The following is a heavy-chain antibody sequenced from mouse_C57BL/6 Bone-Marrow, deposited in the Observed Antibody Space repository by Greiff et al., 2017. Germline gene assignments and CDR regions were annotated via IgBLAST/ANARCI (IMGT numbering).Heavy chain of an antibody. CDR3: TTYYGSSSY. CDR1: GFTIKDYS. Sequence: VQLQQSGAELVRPGASVKLSCTASGFTIKDYSMHWVQQRPEQGLEWIGRIDPEDGDTEYAPKFQGPATMTADTSSNTAYLQLSSLTSEDTAVYYCTTYYGSSSYWGQGTTLTVSS. J-gene: IGHJ2*01. CDR2: IDPEDGDT. D-gene: IGHD1-1*01. V-gene: IGHV14-1*01.